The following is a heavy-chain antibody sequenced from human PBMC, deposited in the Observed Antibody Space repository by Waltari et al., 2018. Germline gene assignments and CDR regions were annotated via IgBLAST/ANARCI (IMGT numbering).Heavy chain of an antibody. D-gene: IGHD4-17*01. CDR2: INHSGST. CDR1: GGSFSGYY. CDR3: ARVGYGDAVGAFDI. V-gene: IGHV4-34*01. J-gene: IGHJ3*02. Sequence: QVQLQQWGAGLLKPSETLSLTCAVYGGSFSGYYWSWIRQPPGKGLEWIGEINHSGSTNYNPSLKSRVTISVDTSKNQFSLKLSSVTAADTAVYYCARVGYGDAVGAFDIWGQGTMVTVSS.